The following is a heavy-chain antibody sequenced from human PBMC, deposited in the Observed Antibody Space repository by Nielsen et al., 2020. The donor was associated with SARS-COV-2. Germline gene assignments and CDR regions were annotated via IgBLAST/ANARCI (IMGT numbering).Heavy chain of an antibody. CDR1: GYSFTNYW. D-gene: IGHD2-2*01. J-gene: IGHJ4*02. CDR3: ARQGRFCSRTTCSRNYFDS. V-gene: IGHV5-51*01. Sequence: GGSLRLSCKASGYSFTNYWIGWVRQMPGKGLEWKGVSSHGDSDTRYSPAFQGQVTISADQSITTAYLQWSSLKASDTAIYYCARQGRFCSRTTCSRNYFDSWGQGTLVTVSS. CDR2: SSHGDSDT.